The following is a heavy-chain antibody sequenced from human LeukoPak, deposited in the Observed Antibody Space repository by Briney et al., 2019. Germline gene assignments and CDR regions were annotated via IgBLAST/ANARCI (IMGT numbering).Heavy chain of an antibody. D-gene: IGHD3-22*01. CDR2: IIPIFGTA. V-gene: IGHV1-69*06. CDR1: GYTFTSYA. J-gene: IGHJ4*02. Sequence: SVKVSCKASGYTFTSYAMNWVRQAPGQGLEWMGGIIPIFGTANYAQKLQGRVTITADKSTSTAYMELSSLRSEDTAVYYCARGPLLYDSSGYLDYWGQGTLVTVSS. CDR3: ARGPLLYDSSGYLDY.